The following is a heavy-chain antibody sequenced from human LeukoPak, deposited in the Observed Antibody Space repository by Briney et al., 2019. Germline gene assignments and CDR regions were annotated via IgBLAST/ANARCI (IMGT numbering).Heavy chain of an antibody. J-gene: IGHJ3*02. Sequence: PSQTLSLASTVAAYSISSGYYWGWIRQPPGKGLEWIGSIYHSGSTYYNPSRKSRVTISVDTSKNQLSLKLSSVTPADTAVYYWERDRKFTIIWGQGTMVTVSS. CDR1: AYSISSGYY. D-gene: IGHD3-10*01. CDR3: ERDRKFTII. CDR2: IYHSGST. V-gene: IGHV4-38-2*02.